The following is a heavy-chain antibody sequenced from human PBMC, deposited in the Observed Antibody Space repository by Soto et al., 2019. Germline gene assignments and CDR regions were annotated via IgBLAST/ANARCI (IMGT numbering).Heavy chain of an antibody. CDR2: VNPDGSVR. J-gene: IGHJ4*02. CDR1: GFTFGASW. V-gene: IGHV3-7*05. Sequence: GGSLRLSCVVSGFTFGASWMSWVRQTPGKGLEWVAIVNPDGSVRDYVDSVRGRFTVSRDNVINSLFLEMNSLRAEDTAVYYCARDPSYGALDYWGQGTLVTVSS. D-gene: IGHD3-16*01. CDR3: ARDPSYGALDY.